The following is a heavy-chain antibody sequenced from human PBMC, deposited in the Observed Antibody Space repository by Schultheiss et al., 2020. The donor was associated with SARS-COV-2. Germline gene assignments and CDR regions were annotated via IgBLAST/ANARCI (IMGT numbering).Heavy chain of an antibody. V-gene: IGHV4-34*01. D-gene: IGHD3-16*01. CDR1: GGSVSGYY. Sequence: SETLSLTCAVYGGSVSGYYWRWIRQPPGKGLEWIGEINHSGSTNYNPSLKSRFTIPVDTSKNQFSLKLSSVTAADTAVYYCARVTGGNGSDYWGQGILVTVSS. CDR3: ARVTGGNGSDY. J-gene: IGHJ4*02. CDR2: INHSGST.